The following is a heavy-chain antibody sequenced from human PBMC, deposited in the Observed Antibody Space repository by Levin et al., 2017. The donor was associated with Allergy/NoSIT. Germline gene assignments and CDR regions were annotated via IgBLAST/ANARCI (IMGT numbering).Heavy chain of an antibody. CDR3: TTEYDYVWGSYRFDY. J-gene: IGHJ4*02. CDR1: GFTFSNAW. D-gene: IGHD3-16*02. V-gene: IGHV3-15*01. Sequence: GESLKISCAASGFTFSNAWMSWVRQAPGKGLEWVGRIKSKTDGGTTDYAAPVKGRFTISRDDSKNTLYLQMNSLKTEDTAVYYCTTEYDYVWGSYRFDYWGQGTLVTVSS. CDR2: IKSKTDGGTT.